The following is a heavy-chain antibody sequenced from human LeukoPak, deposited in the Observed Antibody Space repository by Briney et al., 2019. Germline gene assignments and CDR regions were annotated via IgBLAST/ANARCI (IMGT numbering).Heavy chain of an antibody. V-gene: IGHV3-21*01. J-gene: IGHJ4*02. Sequence: PGGSLRLSCAASGFTFSSYSMNWVRQAPGKGLEWVSSISSSSSYIYYADSVKGRFIISRDNAKNSLYLQMNSLRAEDTAVYYCARDGGDYVNFDYWGQGTLVTVSS. CDR3: ARDGGDYVNFDY. CDR2: ISSSSSYI. CDR1: GFTFSSYS. D-gene: IGHD4-17*01.